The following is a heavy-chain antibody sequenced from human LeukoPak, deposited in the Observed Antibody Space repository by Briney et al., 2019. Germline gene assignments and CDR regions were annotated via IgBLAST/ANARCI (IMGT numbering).Heavy chain of an antibody. J-gene: IGHJ4*02. CDR1: GFTFSSYS. V-gene: IGHV3-21*01. CDR3: ARGVLWFGELLPYYFDY. CDR2: ISSSSSYI. Sequence: GGSLRLSCAASGFTFSSYSMNWVRQAPGKGLEWVSSISSSSSYIYYADSVKGRFTISRDNAKNSLYLQMNSLRAEDTAVYYCARGVLWFGELLPYYFDYWGQGTLVTVSS. D-gene: IGHD3-10*01.